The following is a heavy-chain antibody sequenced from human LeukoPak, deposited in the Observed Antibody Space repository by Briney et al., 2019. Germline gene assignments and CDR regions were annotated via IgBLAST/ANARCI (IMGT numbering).Heavy chain of an antibody. J-gene: IGHJ5*02. CDR1: GFSFGDYA. CDR3: AGIEAPYGFDP. D-gene: IGHD6-13*01. V-gene: IGHV3-9*01. Sequence: GGSLRLSCAASGFSFGDYAMHWVRQAPGKSLEWVSGIAWNSGSIGYAGSVKGRFTISRDNAKKSLYLQMNSLRPEDTALYYCAGIEAPYGFDPWGQGTLVTVSS. CDR2: IAWNSGSI.